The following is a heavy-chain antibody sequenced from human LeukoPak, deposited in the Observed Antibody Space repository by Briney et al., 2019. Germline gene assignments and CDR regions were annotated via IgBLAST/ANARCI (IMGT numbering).Heavy chain of an antibody. V-gene: IGHV4-4*07. CDR1: AGSISGYY. CDR3: ARAAGAAGGQYFDY. CDR2: IYTNGDT. D-gene: IGHD6-13*01. J-gene: IGHJ4*02. Sequence: RPSETLSLTCTVSAGSISGYYWSWIRQPAGQGLEWIGRIYTNGDTRYNPSLESRVTMSVDTSKNQVSLKLRPVTAADTAVYYCARAAGAAGGQYFDYWGQGTLVTVSS.